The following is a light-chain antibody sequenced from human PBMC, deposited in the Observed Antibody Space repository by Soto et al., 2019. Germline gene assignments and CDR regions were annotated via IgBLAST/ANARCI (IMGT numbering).Light chain of an antibody. CDR3: QQHASLPHT. CDR2: GTF. V-gene: IGKV3-20*01. J-gene: IGKJ1*01. CDR1: RTVTTGH. Sequence: ETVLTQSPGTLSLSPGERATLSCRASRTVTTGHLTWYRLKPGQAPRLLMYGTFNRATGIPDRFSGSGSGTDFTLTISRLEPEDFAVYYCQQHASLPHTFGQGTKVEIK.